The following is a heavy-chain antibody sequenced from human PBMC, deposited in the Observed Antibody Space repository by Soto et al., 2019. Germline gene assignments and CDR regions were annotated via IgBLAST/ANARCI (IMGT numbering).Heavy chain of an antibody. V-gene: IGHV3-7*03. CDR3: ARQRWVQLRHFDY. Sequence: EVQLVESGGGLVQPGGSLRLSCAASGFTLSSYWMTWVRQAPGKGLEWVANVNQDGSEKNYVDSVKGRFTISRDYAKNSLYRQMNSLRAEDTAVYYCARQRWVQLRHFDYWGHGTRVTVSS. CDR1: GFTLSSYW. CDR2: VNQDGSEK. J-gene: IGHJ4*01. D-gene: IGHD5-12*01.